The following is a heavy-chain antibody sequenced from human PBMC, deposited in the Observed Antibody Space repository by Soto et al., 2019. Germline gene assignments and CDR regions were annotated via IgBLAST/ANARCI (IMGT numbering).Heavy chain of an antibody. J-gene: IGHJ3*02. Sequence: GGSLRLSCAASGFTFSSYAMHWVRQAPGKGLEYVSAISSNGGSTYYANSVKGRFTISRENSKNTLYLQMGSLRAEDFSVYYCARRSSGWYAFDIWGQGTMVTVSS. CDR1: GFTFSSYA. D-gene: IGHD6-19*01. V-gene: IGHV3-64*01. CDR2: ISSNGGST. CDR3: ARRSSGWYAFDI.